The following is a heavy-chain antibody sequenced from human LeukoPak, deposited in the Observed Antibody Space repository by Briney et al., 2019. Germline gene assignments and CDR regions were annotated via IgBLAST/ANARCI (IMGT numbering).Heavy chain of an antibody. D-gene: IGHD6-13*01. V-gene: IGHV4-59*08. Sequence: PSETLSLTCTVSGGSINNYYWNWIRQPPGKGLEWIGCIYYSGSTNYNPSLKSRVTISVDTSKKQFSLTLSSVTAADTAVYYCARGRYSSSFYGGQGTLVTVSS. J-gene: IGHJ4*02. CDR1: GGSINNYY. CDR2: IYYSGST. CDR3: ARGRYSSSFY.